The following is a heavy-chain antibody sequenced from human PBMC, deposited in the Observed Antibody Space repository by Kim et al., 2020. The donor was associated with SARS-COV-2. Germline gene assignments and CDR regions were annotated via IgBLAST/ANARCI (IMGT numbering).Heavy chain of an antibody. D-gene: IGHD3-10*01. CDR3: TTDPPHYYGSEPFDY. V-gene: IGHV3-15*01. J-gene: IGHJ4*02. CDR2: IKSKTDGGTT. Sequence: GGSLRLSCAASGFTFSNAWMSWVRQAPGKGLEWVGRIKSKTDGGTTDYAAPVKGRFTISRDDSKNTLYLQMNSLKTEDTAVYYCTTDPPHYYGSEPFDYWGQGTLVTVSS. CDR1: GFTFSNAW.